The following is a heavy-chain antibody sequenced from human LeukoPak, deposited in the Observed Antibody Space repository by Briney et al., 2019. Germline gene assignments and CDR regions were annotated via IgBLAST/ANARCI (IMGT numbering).Heavy chain of an antibody. Sequence: SETLSLTCTVSGGSISSDYWSWIRQPPGKGLEWIGYIYYSGSTNYNPSLKSRVTISVDTSKNQFSLKLSSVTAADTAVYYCAGRSGHYYGMDVWGQGTTVTVSS. CDR3: AGRSGHYYGMDV. J-gene: IGHJ6*02. V-gene: IGHV4-59*08. CDR1: GGSISSDY. CDR2: IYYSGST.